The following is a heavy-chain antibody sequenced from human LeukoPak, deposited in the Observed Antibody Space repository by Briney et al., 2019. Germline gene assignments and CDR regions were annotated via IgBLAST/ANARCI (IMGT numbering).Heavy chain of an antibody. CDR1: RDTFTRCA. V-gene: IGHV1-18*01. J-gene: IGHJ4*02. CDR3: ARDHPRWFGSNDVDY. CDR2: ISAYNGNT. D-gene: IGHD3-10*01. Sequence: ASVKVSCKASRDTFTRCAFSWVRQAPGQGLEWMGWISAYNGNTNYAQKLQGRVTMTTDTSTSTAYMELRSLRSDDTAVYYCARDHPRWFGSNDVDYWGQGTLVTVSS.